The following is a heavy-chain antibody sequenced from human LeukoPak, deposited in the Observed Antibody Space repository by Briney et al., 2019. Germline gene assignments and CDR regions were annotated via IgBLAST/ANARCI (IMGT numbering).Heavy chain of an antibody. CDR1: GFTFSSYA. Sequence: GGSLRLSCAASGFTFSSYAMSWVRQAPGKGLEWVANINQDGSKKSYVDSVKGRFTISRDNAKNSLYLQMNSLRAEDTAIYYCTRVGYIDEGFDYWGQGTLVTVSS. CDR3: TRVGYIDEGFDY. V-gene: IGHV3-7*04. CDR2: INQDGSKK. J-gene: IGHJ4*02. D-gene: IGHD5-24*01.